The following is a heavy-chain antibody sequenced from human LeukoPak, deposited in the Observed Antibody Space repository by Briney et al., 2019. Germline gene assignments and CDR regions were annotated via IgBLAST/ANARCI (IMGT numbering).Heavy chain of an antibody. CDR2: IYYSGST. Sequence: SETLSLTCTVSGVSISSYYWSWIRQPPGKGLEWIGYIYYSGSTNYNPSLKSRVTISVDTSKNQFSLKLSSVTAADTAVYYCARVLGQVVHAFDIWGQGTMVTVSS. CDR1: GVSISSYY. D-gene: IGHD6-6*01. V-gene: IGHV4-59*01. CDR3: ARVLGQVVHAFDI. J-gene: IGHJ3*02.